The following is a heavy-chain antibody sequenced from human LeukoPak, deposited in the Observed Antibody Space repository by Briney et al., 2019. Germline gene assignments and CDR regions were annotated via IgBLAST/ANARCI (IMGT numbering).Heavy chain of an antibody. J-gene: IGHJ4*02. CDR3: ASGRSGWPFDY. CDR1: GYTFTSYD. Sequence: ASVKVSCKASGYTFTSYDINWVRQATGQGLEWMGWINPNSGSTGYTQKFQGRVTITRNTSISTAYMELSSLRSEDTAVYYCASGRSGWPFDYWGQGTLVTVSS. V-gene: IGHV1-8*03. D-gene: IGHD6-19*01. CDR2: INPNSGST.